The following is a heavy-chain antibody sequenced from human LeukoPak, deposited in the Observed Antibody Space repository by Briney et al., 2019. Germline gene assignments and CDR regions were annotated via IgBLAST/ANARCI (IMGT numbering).Heavy chain of an antibody. Sequence: GASVNVSCTASGGTFSSYAISWVRQAPGQGLEWMGGIIPIFGTANYAQKFQGRVTITADESTSTAYMELSSLRSEDTAVYYCARGPTQELHFDYWGQGTLVTVSS. D-gene: IGHD1-26*01. CDR2: IIPIFGTA. CDR3: ARGPTQELHFDY. CDR1: GGTFSSYA. J-gene: IGHJ4*02. V-gene: IGHV1-69*13.